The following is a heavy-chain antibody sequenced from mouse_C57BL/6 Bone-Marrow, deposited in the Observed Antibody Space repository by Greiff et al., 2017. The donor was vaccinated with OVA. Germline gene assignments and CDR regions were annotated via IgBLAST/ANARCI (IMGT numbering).Heavy chain of an antibody. CDR2: ISNGGGST. V-gene: IGHV5-12*01. CDR1: GFTFSDYY. CDR3: ARQQKTAQATTAMDY. D-gene: IGHD3-2*02. J-gene: IGHJ4*01. Sequence: DVMLVESGGGLVQPGGSLKLSCAASGFTFSDYYMYWVRQTPEKRLEWVAYISNGGGSTYYPDTVKGRFTISRDNATYTVYLQMSRRKTEDTAMYYCARQQKTAQATTAMDYWGQGTSVTVSS.